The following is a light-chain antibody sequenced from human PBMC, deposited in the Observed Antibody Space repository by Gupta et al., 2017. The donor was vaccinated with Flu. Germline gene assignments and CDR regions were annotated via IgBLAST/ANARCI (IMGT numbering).Light chain of an antibody. Sequence: DIQMTQSPSSVSVSVGDRVTITCRASQGISSYLAWFQQRPGKAPQLLIYAASSLQSVVTSRCSGSGSGTDFTLTIRSLQPEDSATYYCQQANTFPFTFGPGTKVHIK. CDR3: QQANTFPFT. J-gene: IGKJ3*01. V-gene: IGKV1-12*01. CDR2: AAS. CDR1: QGISSY.